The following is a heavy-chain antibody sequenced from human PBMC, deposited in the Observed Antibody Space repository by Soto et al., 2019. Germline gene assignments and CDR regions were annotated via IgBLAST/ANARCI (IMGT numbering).Heavy chain of an antibody. CDR3: ARGAPLYYGSGREFDP. J-gene: IGHJ5*02. CDR2: IYYSGST. D-gene: IGHD3-10*01. CDR1: GGSISSGGYY. V-gene: IGHV4-31*03. Sequence: SETLSLTCTVSGGSISSGGYYWSWIRQHPGKGLEWIGYIYYSGSTYYNPSLKSRVTISVDTSKNQFSLKLSSVTAADTAVYYCARGAPLYYGSGREFDPWGQGTLVTVSS.